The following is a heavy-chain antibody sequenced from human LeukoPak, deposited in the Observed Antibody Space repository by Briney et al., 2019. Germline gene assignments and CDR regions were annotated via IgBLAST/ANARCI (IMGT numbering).Heavy chain of an antibody. CDR3: ARLHVEMATISFDY. J-gene: IGHJ4*02. D-gene: IGHD5-24*01. CDR1: GGSISSSSYY. Sequence: SETLSLTCTVSGGSISSSSYYWGWIRQPPGKGLEWIGSIYYSGSTYYNLSLKSRVTISVDTSKNQFSLKLSSVTAADTAVYYCARLHVEMATISFDYWGQGTLVTVSS. CDR2: IYYSGST. V-gene: IGHV4-39*01.